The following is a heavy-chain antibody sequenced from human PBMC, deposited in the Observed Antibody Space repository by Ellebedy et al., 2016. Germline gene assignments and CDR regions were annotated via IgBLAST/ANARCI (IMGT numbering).Heavy chain of an antibody. J-gene: IGHJ4*02. Sequence: GESLKISCAASGFTLNNYAMTWIRQAAGEGLVWVSRINTDGSSTSYADSVKGRFTMSRDNSKNTLYLQMNSLTAEDTAVYFCANSGYSYAWGHWGQGTLVTVSS. CDR3: ANSGYSYAWGH. CDR2: INTDGSST. V-gene: IGHV3-74*01. CDR1: GFTLNNYA. D-gene: IGHD5-18*01.